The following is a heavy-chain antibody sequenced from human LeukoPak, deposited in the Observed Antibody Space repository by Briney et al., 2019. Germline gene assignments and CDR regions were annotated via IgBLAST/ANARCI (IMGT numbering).Heavy chain of an antibody. V-gene: IGHV1-2*02. CDR1: GYTFSVYY. CDR2: INPNTGGT. CDR3: ARHWAAFDY. J-gene: IGHJ4*02. D-gene: IGHD7-27*01. Sequence: GASVKVSCKASGYTFSVYYMHWVRQAPGHGLEWMGCINPNTGGTNYAQKFQGRVAMTRDTSISTAYMELSRLTSDDTAVYCCARHWAAFDYWGQGTLVTVSS.